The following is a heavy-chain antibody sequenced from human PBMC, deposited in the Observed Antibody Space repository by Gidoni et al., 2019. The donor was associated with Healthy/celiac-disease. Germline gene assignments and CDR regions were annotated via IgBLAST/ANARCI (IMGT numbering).Heavy chain of an antibody. CDR2: IIPIFGTA. CDR3: ARDGQGIAVAGQANYYYYYGMDV. Sequence: QVQLVQSGAEVKKPGSSVKVSCKASGGTFSSYAISVVRQAPGQGLEWMGGIIPIFGTANYAQKFQGRVTITADESTSTAYMELSSLRSEDTAVYYCARDGQGIAVAGQANYYYYYGMDVWGQGTTVTVSS. V-gene: IGHV1-69*01. J-gene: IGHJ6*02. D-gene: IGHD6-19*01. CDR1: GGTFSSYA.